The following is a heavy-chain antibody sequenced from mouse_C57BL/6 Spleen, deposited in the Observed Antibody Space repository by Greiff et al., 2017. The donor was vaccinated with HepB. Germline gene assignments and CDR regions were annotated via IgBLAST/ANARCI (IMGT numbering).Heavy chain of an antibody. J-gene: IGHJ1*03. V-gene: IGHV1-55*01. CDR2: IYPGSGST. CDR3: ARWDYYGSSYWYFDV. D-gene: IGHD1-1*01. Sequence: VQLQQPGAELVKPGASVKMSCKASGYTFTSYWITWVKQRPGQGLEWIGDIYPGSGSTNYNEKFKSKATLTVDTSSSTAYMQLSSLTSEDSAVYYWARWDYYGSSYWYFDVWGTGTTVTVSS. CDR1: GYTFTSYW.